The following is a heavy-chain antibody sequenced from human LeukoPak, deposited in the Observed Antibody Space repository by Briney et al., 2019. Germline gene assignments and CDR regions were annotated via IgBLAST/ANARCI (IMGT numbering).Heavy chain of an antibody. Sequence: ASVKVSCKVSGYTLTELSMHWVRQAPGKGLEWMGGFDPEDGETIYAQKFQGRVTMTEDTSTDTAYMELSSLRSEDTAVYYCATDSRGSYGLDYWGRGTLVTVSS. D-gene: IGHD1-26*01. CDR3: ATDSRGSYGLDY. V-gene: IGHV1-24*01. J-gene: IGHJ4*02. CDR2: FDPEDGET. CDR1: GYTLTELS.